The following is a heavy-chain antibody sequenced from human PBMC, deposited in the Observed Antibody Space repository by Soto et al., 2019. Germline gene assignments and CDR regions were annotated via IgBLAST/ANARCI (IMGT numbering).Heavy chain of an antibody. Sequence: PSETLSLTCTVSGGSISNFYWSWIRQPPGKGLEWIGYIYYSGSTNYNPSLKSRVTISVDTSKNQFSLKLSSVTAADTAVYYCARVRRGDSSGYYIDYWGQGTLVTVSS. CDR2: IYYSGST. V-gene: IGHV4-59*01. CDR1: GGSISNFY. D-gene: IGHD3-22*01. J-gene: IGHJ4*02. CDR3: ARVRRGDSSGYYIDY.